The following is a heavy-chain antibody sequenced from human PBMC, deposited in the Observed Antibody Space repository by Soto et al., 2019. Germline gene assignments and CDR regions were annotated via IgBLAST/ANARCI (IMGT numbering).Heavy chain of an antibody. CDR1: GDSVSSNSAA. CDR3: ARDTIVVVVAATPYYYGMDV. Sequence: SQTLSLTCVISGDSVSSNSAAWNWIRQSPSRGLEWLGRTYYRSKWYNDYAVSVKSRITINPDTSKNQFSLQLNSVTPEDTAVYYCARDTIVVVVAATPYYYGMDVWGQGTTVTVS. D-gene: IGHD2-15*01. J-gene: IGHJ6*02. V-gene: IGHV6-1*01. CDR2: TYYRSKWYN.